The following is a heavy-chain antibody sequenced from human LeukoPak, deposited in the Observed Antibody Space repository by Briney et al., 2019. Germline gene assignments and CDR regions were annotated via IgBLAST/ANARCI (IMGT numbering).Heavy chain of an antibody. V-gene: IGHV4-59*08. CDR3: ARHGLLWFGELLSSLDAFDI. CDR1: GGSISSYY. Sequence: PSETLSLTCTVSGGSISSYYWSWIRQPPGKGLEWIGYIHYSGSTNYNPSLKSRVTISVDTSKNQFSLKLSSVTAADTAVYYCARHGLLWFGELLSSLDAFDIWGQGTMVTVSS. CDR2: IHYSGST. D-gene: IGHD3-10*01. J-gene: IGHJ3*02.